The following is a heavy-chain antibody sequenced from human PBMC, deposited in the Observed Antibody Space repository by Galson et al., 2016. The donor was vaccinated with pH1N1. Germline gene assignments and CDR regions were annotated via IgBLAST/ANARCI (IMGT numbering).Heavy chain of an antibody. CDR1: GFTFSTYW. V-gene: IGHV3-7*01. CDR2: INQDGSVK. Sequence: SLRLSCAASGFTFSTYWMSWVRQAPGKGLEWVVNINQDGSVKYYIDSVKGRFTISRDNAKNSLYLQMNSLRAEDTAVYYCARKVGDYWGQGTLVTVSS. J-gene: IGHJ4*02. CDR3: ARKVGDY.